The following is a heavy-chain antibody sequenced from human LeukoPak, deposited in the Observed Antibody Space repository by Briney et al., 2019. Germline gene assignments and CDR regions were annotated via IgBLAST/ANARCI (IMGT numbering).Heavy chain of an antibody. CDR2: IHTGGTT. J-gene: IGHJ4*02. V-gene: IGHV3-66*02. Sequence: GGSLRLSCAASGFSFDDFAMHWVRQAPGKGLEWVSVIHTGGTTYYSDSVKGRFTISRDNSKNTLYLQMNGLRTEDTALYYCARGTPTYTTSQNYFDYWGQGTLVTVSS. CDR3: ARGTPTYTTSQNYFDY. D-gene: IGHD2-2*02. CDR1: GFSFDDFA.